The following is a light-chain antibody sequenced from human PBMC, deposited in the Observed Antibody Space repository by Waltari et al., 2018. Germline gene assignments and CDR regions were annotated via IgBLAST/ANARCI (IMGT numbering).Light chain of an antibody. J-gene: IGLJ1*01. Sequence: QSAPTQPAPLSGSPGPSITLPCTGTSRDVGGYDFVSWHQQYPGKPPKVMIYGVNNRPSGVSNRFSGSKSGNTASLIISGLQADDEADYYCSSYTTSGTLVFGTGTKVTVL. CDR2: GVN. CDR1: SRDVGGYDF. V-gene: IGLV2-14*01. CDR3: SSYTTSGTLV.